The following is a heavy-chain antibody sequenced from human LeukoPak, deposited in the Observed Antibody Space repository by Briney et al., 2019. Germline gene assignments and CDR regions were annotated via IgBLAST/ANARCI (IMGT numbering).Heavy chain of an antibody. D-gene: IGHD2-2*01. J-gene: IGHJ6*02. V-gene: IGHV4-30-4*08. CDR2: IYYSGST. Sequence: SETLSLTCTVSGGSISSGGYYWSWICQHPGKGLEWIGYIYYSGSTYYNPSLKSRVTISVDTSKNQFSLKLSSVTAADTAVYYCARDSVRVGIRRYYYGMDVWGQGTTVTVSS. CDR3: ARDSVRVGIRRYYYGMDV. CDR1: GGSISSGGYY.